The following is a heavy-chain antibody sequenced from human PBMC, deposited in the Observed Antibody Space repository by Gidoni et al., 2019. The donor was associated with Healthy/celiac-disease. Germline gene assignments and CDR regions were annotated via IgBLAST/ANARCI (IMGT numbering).Heavy chain of an antibody. CDR3: ARGWVVPAAPFDY. J-gene: IGHJ4*02. CDR2: ISYDGSNK. D-gene: IGHD2-2*01. CDR1: FTFSSYA. V-gene: IGHV3-30-3*01. Sequence: QVQLVESGGGVVQPGFTFSSYAMHWVRQAPGKGLEWVAVISYDGSNKYYADSVKGRFTISRDNSKNTLYLQMNSLRAEDTAVYYCARGWVVPAAPFDYWGQGTLVTVSS.